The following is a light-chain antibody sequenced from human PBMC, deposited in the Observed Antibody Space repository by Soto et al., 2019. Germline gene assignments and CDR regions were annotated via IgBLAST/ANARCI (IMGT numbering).Light chain of an antibody. V-gene: IGKV3-15*01. CDR2: SAS. CDR1: QSVSSD. J-gene: IGKJ4*01. Sequence: EIVMTQSPATLSVSPGERATVSCRASQSVSSDLAWYQQKPGQAPRLLVYSASTRATGIPARFSGSGSGTEFTLTISSLQSEDFAVYYCQQYNNWPLTFGGGTKVDI. CDR3: QQYNNWPLT.